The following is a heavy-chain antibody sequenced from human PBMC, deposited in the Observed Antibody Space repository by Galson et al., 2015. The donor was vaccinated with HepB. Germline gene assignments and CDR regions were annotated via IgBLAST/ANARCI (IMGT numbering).Heavy chain of an antibody. CDR2: FDPEDGET. J-gene: IGHJ4*02. V-gene: IGHV1-24*01. CDR3: ATASPTTVTTLYYFDY. D-gene: IGHD4-17*01. CDR1: GYTLTDLC. Sequence: SVKVSCKVSGYTLTDLCINWVRQAPGKGLEWMGGFDPEDGETNYAQKFQGRVTMTEDTSTDTAYMELSSLRSEDTAVYYCATASPTTVTTLYYFDYWGQGTLVTVSS.